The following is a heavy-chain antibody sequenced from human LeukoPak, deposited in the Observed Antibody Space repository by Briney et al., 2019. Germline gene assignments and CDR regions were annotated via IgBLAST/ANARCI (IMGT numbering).Heavy chain of an antibody. J-gene: IGHJ4*02. CDR2: ISGSGGST. D-gene: IGHD5-18*01. V-gene: IGHV3-23*01. Sequence: PGGSLRLSCAASGFTFSSYAMSWVRQAPGKGLEWVSAISGSGGSTYYADSVKGRFTISRDNSKQTLYLQMNSLRAEDTAVYYCAKDRRYSYVTYYFDYWGQGTLVTVSS. CDR3: AKDRRYSYVTYYFDY. CDR1: GFTFSSYA.